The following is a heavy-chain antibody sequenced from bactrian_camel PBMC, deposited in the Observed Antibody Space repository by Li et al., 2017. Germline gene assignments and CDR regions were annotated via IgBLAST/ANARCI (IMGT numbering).Heavy chain of an antibody. CDR2: IYSEDGAT. CDR1: RPGYRKNC. CDR3: AADSVADCTVPIGGF. V-gene: IGHV3S54*01. J-gene: IGHJ6*01. Sequence: VQLVESGGGTVQAGWSLRLSCVASRPGYRKNCLAWFRQAPGKEREEVAAIYSEDGATFYVDSVRGRFTISQDDTGNTIYLKMDRLVPDDAVTYYCAADSVADCTVPIGGFWGQGTQVTVS. D-gene: IGHD6*01.